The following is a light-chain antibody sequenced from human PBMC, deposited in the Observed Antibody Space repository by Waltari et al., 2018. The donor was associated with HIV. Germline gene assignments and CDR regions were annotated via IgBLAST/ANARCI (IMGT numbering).Light chain of an antibody. CDR1: SSNIGAGYD. CDR2: GNS. Sequence: QSVLTQPPSVSGAPGQRVTISCTGSSSNIGAGYDVHWYQQLPGTAPKLIIYGNSNGPSGVPDRFSGSKSGTSASLAITALQAEDEADYYCQSYDSSLSGSVFGGGTKLTV. CDR3: QSYDSSLSGSV. V-gene: IGLV1-40*01. J-gene: IGLJ2*01.